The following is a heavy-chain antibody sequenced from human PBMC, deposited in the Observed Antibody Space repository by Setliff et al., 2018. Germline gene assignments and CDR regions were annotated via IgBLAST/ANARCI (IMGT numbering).Heavy chain of an antibody. CDR1: GFTFTSYA. J-gene: IGHJ4*02. Sequence: GGSLRLSCAASGFTFTSYAMNWVRQAPGKGLEWVSAISGSGGSTDYADSVKGRFTISRDNSKNTLYLQMNGLRAEDTAIYYCAGDPPGPHLVYTYWGQGALVTVSS. V-gene: IGHV3-23*01. CDR3: AGDPPGPHLVYTY. D-gene: IGHD3-16*01. CDR2: ISGSGGST.